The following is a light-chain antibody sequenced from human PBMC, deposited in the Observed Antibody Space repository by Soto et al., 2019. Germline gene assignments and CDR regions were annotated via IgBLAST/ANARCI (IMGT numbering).Light chain of an antibody. CDR2: GAS. V-gene: IGKV3-20*01. J-gene: IGKJ1*01. CDR3: QQYGSSGT. Sequence: ENVLTQSPGPLSLSPGERATLSCRASQSVSNNYLAWYQQKPGQAPRLLIYGASNRATGIPDRFSGSGSGTDFTLTISRLEPEDFAVYYCQQYGSSGTFGQGTKVDIK. CDR1: QSVSNNY.